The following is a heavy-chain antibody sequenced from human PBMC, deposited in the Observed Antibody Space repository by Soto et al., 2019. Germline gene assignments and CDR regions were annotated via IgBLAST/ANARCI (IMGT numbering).Heavy chain of an antibody. CDR3: AKDHRIWGRLVEYMDV. CDR1: GFTSSSYA. V-gene: IGHV3-23*01. D-gene: IGHD3-10*01. CDR2: ISGSGVST. J-gene: IGHJ6*02. Sequence: EVQLLESGGGLVQPGGSLRLSCAASGFTSSSYALGWVRQAPGRGLECVSAISGSGVSTFYADSVKGRFTISRDTSKNTLYLQMNTLTAEDTAVYYCAKDHRIWGRLVEYMDVWGQGTTVTVSS.